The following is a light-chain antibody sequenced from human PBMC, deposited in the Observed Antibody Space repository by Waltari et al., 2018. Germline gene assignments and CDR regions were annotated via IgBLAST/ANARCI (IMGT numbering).Light chain of an antibody. V-gene: IGKV3-15*01. Sequence: EIVMTQSPATLSVSPGERATLSCRASQSISNNLAWYQRKPGQASRLLIYGASTRATDIPARFSGSGSGTEFTLTITSLQSEDFAVYYCHQYHNWWSFGQGTKVEIK. CDR3: HQYHNWWS. CDR2: GAS. CDR1: QSISNN. J-gene: IGKJ1*01.